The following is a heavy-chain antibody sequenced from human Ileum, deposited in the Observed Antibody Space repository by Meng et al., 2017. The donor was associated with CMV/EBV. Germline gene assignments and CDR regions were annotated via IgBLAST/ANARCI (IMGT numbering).Heavy chain of an antibody. CDR2: IRTIFDT. V-gene: IGHV3-13*01. J-gene: IGHJ6*02. CDR3: ARASKDYVGGHWDYGMDV. Sequence: GESLKISCAASGFTFSRYDMHWVRQAPGKGLEWLSAIRTIFDTFYPGSVKGRFTISRDNAKNSLFLQMNNLRVGDTAVYYCARASKDYVGGHWDYGMDVWGQGTTVTVSS. CDR1: GFTFSRYD. D-gene: IGHD2-21*01.